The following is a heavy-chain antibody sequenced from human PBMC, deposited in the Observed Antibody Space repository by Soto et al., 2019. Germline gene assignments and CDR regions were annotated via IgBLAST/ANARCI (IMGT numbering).Heavy chain of an antibody. CDR3: ARLRPIAVPGTADFGF. CDR2: IYWDDDR. J-gene: IGHJ4*02. CDR1: GSSVSTSGEG. D-gene: IGHD6-19*01. V-gene: IGHV2-5*02. Sequence: QITLKESGPTLVKPTQTLTLTCTISGSSVSTSGEGVGWIRQPPGKALEWLALIYWDDDRRHSPSLKRRPTIPKDTSRNPVVPTMTNMDPVDTATYYWARLRPIAVPGTADFGFWGQGTLVTVSS.